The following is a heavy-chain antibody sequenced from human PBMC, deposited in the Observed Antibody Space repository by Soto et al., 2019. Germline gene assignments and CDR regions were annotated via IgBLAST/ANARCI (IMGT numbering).Heavy chain of an antibody. CDR3: ASDDFWSGYYSDY. V-gene: IGHV3-21*01. J-gene: IGHJ4*02. CDR2: ISSSSYI. CDR1: GFTFSSYS. D-gene: IGHD3-3*01. Sequence: EVQLVESGGGLVQPGGSLRLSCAASGFTFSSYSMNWVRQAPGKGLEWVSSISSSSYIYYADSVKGRFTISRDNAKNSLYLQMNSLRAEDTAVYYCASDDFWSGYYSDYWGQGTLVTVSS.